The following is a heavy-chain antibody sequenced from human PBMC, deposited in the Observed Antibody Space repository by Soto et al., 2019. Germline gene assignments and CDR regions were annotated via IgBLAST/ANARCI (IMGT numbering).Heavy chain of an antibody. Sequence: EVQLVESGGGLVKPGGSLGLSCAASGFTFSNAWLTWVRQAPGKGLEWVGRVKTKAEGGTKDYAAPVKGRFTISRDDSKNTLYLQMNSLRTEDTAVYYCVAVTDWGQGTHVTVSS. CDR3: VAVTD. V-gene: IGHV3-15*01. CDR1: GFTFSNAW. CDR2: VKTKAEGGTK. J-gene: IGHJ4*02.